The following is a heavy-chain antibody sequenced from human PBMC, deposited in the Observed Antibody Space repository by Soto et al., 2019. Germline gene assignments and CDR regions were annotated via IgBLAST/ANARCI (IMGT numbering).Heavy chain of an antibody. CDR1: GGSISSSSYY. CDR3: ARHTPAISISDH. Sequence: SETLSLTCTVSGGSISSSSYYWGWIRQPPGKGLEWIGSIYYSGSTYYNPSLKSRVTISVDTSKNQFSLKLSSVTAADTAVYYCARHTPAISISDHWGQGTMVTVSS. J-gene: IGHJ3*01. V-gene: IGHV4-39*01. D-gene: IGHD2-15*01. CDR2: IYYSGST.